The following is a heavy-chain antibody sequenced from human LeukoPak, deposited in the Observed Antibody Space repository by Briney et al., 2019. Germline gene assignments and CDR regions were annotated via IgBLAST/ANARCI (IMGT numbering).Heavy chain of an antibody. CDR3: AYYDSSGYYYGRLRY. V-gene: IGHV3-23*01. J-gene: IGHJ4*02. CDR1: GVTFTDHA. Sequence: GGSLRLSCAASGVTFTDHAMSWVRQTPDKGLEWVSSIHAGGGSTLYADSMKGRFTSSRDNSKNTLFLQMNSLRADDTGLYFCAYYDSSGYYYGRLRYWGQGTPVTVSS. CDR2: IHAGGGST. D-gene: IGHD3-22*01.